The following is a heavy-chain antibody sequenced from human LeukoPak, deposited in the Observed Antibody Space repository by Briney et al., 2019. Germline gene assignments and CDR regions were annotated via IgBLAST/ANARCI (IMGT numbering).Heavy chain of an antibody. J-gene: IGHJ4*02. Sequence: GGSLRLSCAASGFTFSSYGMSWVRQAPGKGLEWVSAISGSGGSTYYADSVKGRFTISRDNSKNTLYLQMNSLRAEDTAVYYCARDHTSGYIPLGYWGQGTLVTVSS. CDR1: GFTFSSYG. CDR2: ISGSGGST. V-gene: IGHV3-23*01. CDR3: ARDHTSGYIPLGY. D-gene: IGHD5-12*01.